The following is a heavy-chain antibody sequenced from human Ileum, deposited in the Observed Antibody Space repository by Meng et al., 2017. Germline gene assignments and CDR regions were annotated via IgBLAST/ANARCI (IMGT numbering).Heavy chain of an antibody. CDR2: MSFDGNKI. V-gene: IGHV3-30*03. Sequence: QVQLVESGGGVVQPGGSLRLPCAPSGFTFSSYGMHWVRQAPGQGLEWVALMSFDGNKIFYGDSVKGRFTISRDNSKNTLYLQMNSLRAEDTAVYYCAFGVCGSNCYYLESWGQGTLVTVSS. CDR3: AFGVCGSNCYYLES. J-gene: IGHJ4*02. D-gene: IGHD3-22*01. CDR1: GFTFSSYG.